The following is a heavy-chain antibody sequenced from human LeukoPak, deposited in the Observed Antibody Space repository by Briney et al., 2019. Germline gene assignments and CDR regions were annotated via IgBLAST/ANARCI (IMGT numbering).Heavy chain of an antibody. CDR2: IYYSGST. CDR1: GGSISSSSYY. V-gene: IGHV4-39*07. J-gene: IGHJ6*03. D-gene: IGHD3-3*01. Sequence: PSETLSLTCTVSGGSISSSSYYWGWIRQPPGKGLEWIGSIYYSGSTYYKPSLKSRVTISVDTSKNQFSLKLSSVTAADTAVYYCARERKTIFGVVIMVPSYYYYMDVWGKGTTVTVSS. CDR3: ARERKTIFGVVIMVPSYYYYMDV.